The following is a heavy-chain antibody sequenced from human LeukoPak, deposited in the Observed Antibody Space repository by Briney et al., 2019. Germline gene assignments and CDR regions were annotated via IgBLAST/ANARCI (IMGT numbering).Heavy chain of an antibody. Sequence: GGSLRLSCAASGFTFSSHTMSWVRQAPGKGLEWVSGISGSGVNTYYANSVKGRFTISRDKFMNTLYLQMNSLRAEDTAVYYCARGITMVRGVIRAYFDYWGQGTLVTVSS. CDR1: GFTFSSHT. J-gene: IGHJ4*02. CDR2: ISGSGVNT. CDR3: ARGITMVRGVIRAYFDY. V-gene: IGHV3-23*01. D-gene: IGHD3-10*01.